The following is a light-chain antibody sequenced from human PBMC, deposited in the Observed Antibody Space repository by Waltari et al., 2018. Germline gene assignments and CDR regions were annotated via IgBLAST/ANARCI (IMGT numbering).Light chain of an antibody. CDR2: WAS. J-gene: IGKJ1*01. V-gene: IGKV4-1*01. CDR3: QQYYSTPRT. CDR1: QSVLYSSNNKNY. Sequence: DIVMTQSPDSLAVSLGERATINCKSSQSVLYSSNNKNYLAWYQQKPGQPPKLLIYWASTRESGVPDRFSGSGSGTDFTLTISSLQAEDVAVYYCQQYYSTPRTFGQGTQVEL.